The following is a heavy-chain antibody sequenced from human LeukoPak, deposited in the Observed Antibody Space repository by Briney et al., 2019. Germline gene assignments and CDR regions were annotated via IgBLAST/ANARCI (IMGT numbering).Heavy chain of an antibody. CDR1: GFTFSSYS. CDR2: INSRSSSI. J-gene: IGHJ4*02. V-gene: IGHV3-21*01. CDR3: ARAHNWKYGSFDF. Sequence: PGGSLRLSCAASGFTFSSYSMNWVRQAPGKGLEWVSSINSRSSSIYYADSVKGRFTISRDNAKNSLYLQMNSLRAEDTAVYYCARAHNWKYGSFDFWGQGTLVTVSS. D-gene: IGHD1-7*01.